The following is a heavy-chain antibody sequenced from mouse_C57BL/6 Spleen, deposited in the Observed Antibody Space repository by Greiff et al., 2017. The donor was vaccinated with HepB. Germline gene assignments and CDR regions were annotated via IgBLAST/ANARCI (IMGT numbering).Heavy chain of an antibody. Sequence: VQLQQPGAELVRPGTSVKLSCKASGYTFTSYWMHWVKQRPGQGLEWIGVIDPSDSYTNYNQKFKGKATLTVDTSSSTAYMQLSSLTSEDSAVYYCARGGSYTFAYWGQGTLVTVSA. CDR2: IDPSDSYT. CDR1: GYTFTSYW. V-gene: IGHV1-59*01. D-gene: IGHD1-1*02. J-gene: IGHJ3*01. CDR3: ARGGSYTFAY.